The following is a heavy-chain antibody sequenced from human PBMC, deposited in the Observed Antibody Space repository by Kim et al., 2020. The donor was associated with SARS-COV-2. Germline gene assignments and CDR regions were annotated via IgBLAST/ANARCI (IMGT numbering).Heavy chain of an antibody. CDR2: RNI. J-gene: IGHJ4*02. Sequence: RNIDYAASVKGRFIISRDNFESTLYLQMSRLRAEDTAVYYCAKDDFGSIDYWGQGTLVTVSS. V-gene: IGHV3-30*02. D-gene: IGHD4-17*01. CDR3: AKDDFGSIDY.